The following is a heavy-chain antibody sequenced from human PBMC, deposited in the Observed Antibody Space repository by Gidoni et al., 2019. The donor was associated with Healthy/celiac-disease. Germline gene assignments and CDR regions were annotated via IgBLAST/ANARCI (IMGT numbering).Heavy chain of an antibody. CDR2: INHSGST. D-gene: IGHD2-2*01. CDR3: ARAVVVVPAAMRNGLQIDY. CDR1: GGEYGSY. V-gene: IGHV4-34*01. Sequence: QVQLQQWGAGLLKPSETLSLTCAVYGGEYGSYWSWIRQPPGKGLEWIGEINHSGSTNYNPSLKSRVTISVDTSKNQFSLKLSSVTAADTAVYYCARAVVVVPAAMRNGLQIDYWGQGTLVTVSS. J-gene: IGHJ4*02.